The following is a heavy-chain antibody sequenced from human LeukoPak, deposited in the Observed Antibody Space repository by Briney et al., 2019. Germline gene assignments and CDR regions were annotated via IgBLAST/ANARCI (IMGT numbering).Heavy chain of an antibody. J-gene: IGHJ4*02. D-gene: IGHD2-2*01. CDR2: IIPIFGTA. CDR3: ATYCSSTSCYVYFDY. CDR1: GGTFSSYA. Sequence: ASVTVSCKASGGTFSSYAISWVRQAPGQGLEWMGGIIPIFGTANYAQKFQGRVTITADKSTSTAYMELSSLRSEDTAVYYCATYCSSTSCYVYFDYWGQGTLVTVSS. V-gene: IGHV1-69*06.